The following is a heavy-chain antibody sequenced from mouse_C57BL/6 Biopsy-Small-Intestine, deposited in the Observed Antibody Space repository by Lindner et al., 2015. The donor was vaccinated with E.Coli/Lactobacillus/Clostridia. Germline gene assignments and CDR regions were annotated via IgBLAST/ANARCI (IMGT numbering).Heavy chain of an antibody. J-gene: IGHJ1*03. V-gene: IGHV3-1*01. CDR2: ISYSGST. Sequence: VQLQESGPGMVKPSQSLSLTCTATGYSITSGYDWHWIRHFPGNKLEWMGYISYSGSTNYNPSLKSRISITHDTSKNHFFLKLNSVTTEDTATYYCARAGYYGSSYDWYFDVWGTGTTVTVSS. CDR1: GYSITSGYD. CDR3: ARAGYYGSSYDWYFDV. D-gene: IGHD1-1*01.